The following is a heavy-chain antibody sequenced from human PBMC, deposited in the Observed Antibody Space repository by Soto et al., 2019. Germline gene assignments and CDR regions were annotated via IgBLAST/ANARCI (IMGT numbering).Heavy chain of an antibody. J-gene: IGHJ6*02. CDR3: ARDSGGTTVAFGMDV. V-gene: IGHV1-69*01. CDR2: IIPIVGTA. CDR1: GGTFSSYA. Sequence: QVQLGQSGAEVNKPGSSVKVSCKASGGTFSSYAISWVRQAPGRGLEWMGGIIPIVGTANYAQKYEGRVTITADETTSRDEMELISLRSENTAVYYGARDSGGTTVAFGMDVWGQGTTVTVSS. D-gene: IGHD4-17*01.